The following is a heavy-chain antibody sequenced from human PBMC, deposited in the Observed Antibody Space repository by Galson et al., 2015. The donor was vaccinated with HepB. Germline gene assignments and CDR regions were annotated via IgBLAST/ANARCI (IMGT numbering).Heavy chain of an antibody. CDR3: ARVITMVRGPLGMDV. CDR1: GYSFTSYW. Sequence: QSGAEVKKPGESLKISCKGSGYSFTSYWIGWVRQMPGKGLEWMGIIYPGDSDTRYSPSFQGQVIISADKSISTAYLQWSSLKASDTAMYYCARVITMVRGPLGMDVWGQGTTVTVSS. V-gene: IGHV5-51*01. CDR2: IYPGDSDT. J-gene: IGHJ6*02. D-gene: IGHD3-10*01.